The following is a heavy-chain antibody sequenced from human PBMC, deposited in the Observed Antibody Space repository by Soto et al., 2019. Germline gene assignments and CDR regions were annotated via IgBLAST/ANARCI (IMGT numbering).Heavy chain of an antibody. CDR1: GGSISSYY. Sequence: SETLSLTCTVSGGSISSYYWSWIRQPPGKGLEWIGYIYYSGSTNYNPSLKSRVTISVDTSKNQFSLKLSSVTAADTAVYYCASSHYYDSSGYQTWGQGTLVTVSS. V-gene: IGHV4-59*08. J-gene: IGHJ5*02. CDR2: IYYSGST. D-gene: IGHD3-22*01. CDR3: ASSHYYDSSGYQT.